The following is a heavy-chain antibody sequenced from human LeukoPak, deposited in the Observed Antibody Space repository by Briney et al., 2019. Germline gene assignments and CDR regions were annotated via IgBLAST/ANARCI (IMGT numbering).Heavy chain of an antibody. Sequence: ASVKVSCKASGYTFTSYDISWVRQAPGQGLEWMGWISAYNGNTNYAQKLQGRVTMTTDTSTSTAYMELRSLRPDDTAVYYCARDYCSGGSCYSTPYYWGQGTLVTVSS. CDR3: ARDYCSGGSCYSTPYY. V-gene: IGHV1-18*01. J-gene: IGHJ4*02. CDR2: ISAYNGNT. CDR1: GYTFTSYD. D-gene: IGHD2-15*01.